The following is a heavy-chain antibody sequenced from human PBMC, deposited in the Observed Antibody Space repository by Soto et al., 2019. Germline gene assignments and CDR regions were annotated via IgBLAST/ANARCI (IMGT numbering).Heavy chain of an antibody. CDR3: ARDGGGS. CDR1: GFTFRNYW. D-gene: IGHD2-15*01. J-gene: IGHJ5*02. Sequence: EVQLVESGGGLVQPGGSLRLSCAASGFTFRNYWMHWVRRLPGKGLVWVSRITPDGSATNYAYSVKGRFTVSRDNARNMQYLQMNSLRAEDTAVYYCARDGGGSWGQGILVTVSS. V-gene: IGHV3-74*01. CDR2: ITPDGSAT.